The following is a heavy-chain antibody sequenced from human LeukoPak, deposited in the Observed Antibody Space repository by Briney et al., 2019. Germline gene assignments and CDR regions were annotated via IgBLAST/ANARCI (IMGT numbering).Heavy chain of an antibody. CDR3: ARDGVYCSSTSCYAGVDYYYYMDV. J-gene: IGHJ6*03. CDR1: GFTFSSYS. Sequence: GGSLRLSCAASGFTFSSYSMNWVRQAPGKGLEWVSYISSSSSTIYYADSVKGRFTISRDNAKNSLYLQMNSLRAEDTAVYYCARDGVYCSSTSCYAGVDYYYYMDVWGKGTTVTVSS. V-gene: IGHV3-48*01. CDR2: ISSSSSTI. D-gene: IGHD2-2*01.